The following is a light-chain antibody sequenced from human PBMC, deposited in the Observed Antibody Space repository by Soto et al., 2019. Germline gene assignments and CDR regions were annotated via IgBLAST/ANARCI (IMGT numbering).Light chain of an antibody. Sequence: DIQMTQSPSTLSGSVGDRVTITCRASQTISSWLAWYQQKPGKAPKLLIYKASTLNSGVQSRFSGSGSGTEFPLTISRLQPDDFSTYYCQHYNSYSESFGQGNKVEPK. CDR2: KAS. CDR1: QTISSW. J-gene: IGKJ1*01. CDR3: QHYNSYSES. V-gene: IGKV1-5*03.